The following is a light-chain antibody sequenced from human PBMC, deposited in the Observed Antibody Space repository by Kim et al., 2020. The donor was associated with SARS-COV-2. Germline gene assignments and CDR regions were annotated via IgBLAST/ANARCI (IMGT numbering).Light chain of an antibody. J-gene: IGKJ2*01. V-gene: IGKV1-5*03. CDR2: KAS. Sequence: DIQMTQSPSTLSASVGDRVTITCRASQNINNWLAWYQQKPGRAPKLLIYKASNLESGVPSRFSGVGFGKEFTLTISSLQPDDFATYYCQQYTGSYAFGQGTKLEI. CDR1: QNINNW. CDR3: QQYTGSYA.